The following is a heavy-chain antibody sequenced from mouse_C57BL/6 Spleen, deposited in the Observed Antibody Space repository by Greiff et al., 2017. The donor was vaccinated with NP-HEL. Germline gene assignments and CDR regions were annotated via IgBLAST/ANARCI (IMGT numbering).Heavy chain of an antibody. Sequence: EVQLQESGGGLVKPGGSLKLSCAASGFTFSDYGMHWVRQAPEKGLEWVAYISSGSSTIYYADTVKGRFTISRDNAKNTLFLQMTSLRSEDTAMYYCARYGKRPYYAMDYWGQGTSVTVSS. D-gene: IGHD2-1*01. CDR3: ARYGKRPYYAMDY. J-gene: IGHJ4*01. CDR2: ISSGSSTI. CDR1: GFTFSDYG. V-gene: IGHV5-17*01.